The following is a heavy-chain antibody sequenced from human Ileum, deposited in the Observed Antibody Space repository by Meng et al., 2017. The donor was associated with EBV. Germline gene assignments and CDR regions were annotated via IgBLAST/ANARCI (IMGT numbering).Heavy chain of an antibody. CDR3: TRVAVTANHFDS. J-gene: IGHJ4*02. Sequence: QVQLQESGPGLVKPSQPLSLPCTVSGGSIRSTGHYCTWIRQPPGKGLEWIGYIFYSGSSVDNPQLTKTDTISVKPSKNQFSLTLSSVTAADTAVYSRTRVAVTANHFDSRCKGTLDTVSS. CDR1: GGSIRSTGHY. CDR2: IFYSGSS. D-gene: IGHD2-15*01. V-gene: IGHV4-30-4*01.